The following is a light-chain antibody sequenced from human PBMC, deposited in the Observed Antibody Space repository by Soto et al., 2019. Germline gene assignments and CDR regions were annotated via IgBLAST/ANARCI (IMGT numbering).Light chain of an antibody. J-gene: IGKJ2*01. Sequence: EIVLTQSPGTLSLSPGERATLSCRASQSVSSSYLAWYQQKPGQSPRLLIYGASSRATGIPDRFSGSGSGTDFTLTISSLEPEDFAVYYCQQYGSSPPYTFGQGPKLEIK. CDR1: QSVSSSY. CDR2: GAS. CDR3: QQYGSSPPYT. V-gene: IGKV3-20*01.